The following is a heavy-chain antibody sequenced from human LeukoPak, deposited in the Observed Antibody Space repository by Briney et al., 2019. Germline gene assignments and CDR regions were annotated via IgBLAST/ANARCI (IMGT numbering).Heavy chain of an antibody. V-gene: IGHV3-30*01. D-gene: IGHD5-12*01. J-gene: IGHJ6*03. CDR3: ARDPATYYYYMDV. Sequence: GRSLRLSCAASGSTFSSYAMHWVRQAPGKGLEWVAVISYDGSNKYYADSVKGRFTISRDNSKNTLYLQMNSLRAEDTAVYYCARDPATYYYYMDVWGKGTTVTVSS. CDR2: ISYDGSNK. CDR1: GSTFSSYA.